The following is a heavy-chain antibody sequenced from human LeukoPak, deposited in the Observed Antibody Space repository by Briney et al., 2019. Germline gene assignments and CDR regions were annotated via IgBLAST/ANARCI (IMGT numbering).Heavy chain of an antibody. J-gene: IGHJ3*02. V-gene: IGHV1-2*02. CDR3: ARPLAPYYDSSGYYGDAFDI. D-gene: IGHD3-22*01. Sequence: ASVKVSCKASGGTFSSYAISWVRQAPGQRLEWMGWINPNSGGTNYAQKFQGRVTMTRDTSISTAYMELSRLRSDDTAVYYCARPLAPYYDSSGYYGDAFDIWGQGTMVTVSS. CDR2: INPNSGGT. CDR1: GGTFSSYA.